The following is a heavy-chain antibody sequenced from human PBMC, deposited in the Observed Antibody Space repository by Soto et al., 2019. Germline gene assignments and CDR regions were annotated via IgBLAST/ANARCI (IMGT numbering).Heavy chain of an antibody. V-gene: IGHV1-46*01. D-gene: IGHD5-12*01. CDR3: AKPKWLRYYYYYSMDV. J-gene: IGHJ6*03. CDR2: INPSGGST. Sequence: ASVKVSCKASGYTFTSYYMHWVRQAPGQGLEWMGIINPSGGSTSYAQKFQGRVTMTRDTSTSTVYMELSSLRSEDTAVYYCAKPKWLRYYYYYSMDVWGKGTRVTV. CDR1: GYTFTSYY.